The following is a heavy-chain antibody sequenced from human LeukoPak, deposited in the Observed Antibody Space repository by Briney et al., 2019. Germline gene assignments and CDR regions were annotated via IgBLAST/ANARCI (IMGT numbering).Heavy chain of an antibody. CDR2: IYYSGST. J-gene: IGHJ4*02. CDR3: ARHYYDSSGYLRAFDY. Sequence: LETLSLTCTVSGGSISSYYWSWIRQPPGKGLEWSGYIYYSGSTNYNPSLKSRVTMSVDTSKNQFSLNLSSVTTADTAVYYCARHYYDSSGYLRAFDYWGQGTLVTVSS. CDR1: GGSISSYY. V-gene: IGHV4-59*01. D-gene: IGHD3-22*01.